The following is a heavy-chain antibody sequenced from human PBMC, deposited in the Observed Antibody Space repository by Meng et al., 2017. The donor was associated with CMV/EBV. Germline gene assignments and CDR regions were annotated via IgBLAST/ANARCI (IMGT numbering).Heavy chain of an antibody. CDR3: ARDFSWDSSGYHY. CDR2: INGGNGNT. CDR1: RYPLHSYA. D-gene: IGHD3-22*01. J-gene: IGHJ4*02. V-gene: IGHV1-3*01. Sequence: SRYPLHSYALPWVRQAPGQRVGGIGWINGGNGNTKYSQEYQGRVTITRDTSASTAYMELSSLRSEDTAVYYCARDFSWDSSGYHYWGQGTLVTVSS.